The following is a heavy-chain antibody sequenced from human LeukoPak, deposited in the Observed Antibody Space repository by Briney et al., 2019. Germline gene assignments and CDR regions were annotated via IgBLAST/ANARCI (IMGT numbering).Heavy chain of an antibody. CDR2: FSGNGKTT. V-gene: IGHV3-43*01. CDR3: AKEGGTMFFDS. Sequence: GGSLRLSCAASGFNFRDYTMHWVRQAPGKGLEWVSLFSGNGKTTYYADSVKGRFTIFRDNSKNSLYLQMNSLRSEDTALYFCAKEGGTMFFDSWGQGTLVTVSS. D-gene: IGHD3-3*01. CDR1: GFNFRDYT. J-gene: IGHJ5*01.